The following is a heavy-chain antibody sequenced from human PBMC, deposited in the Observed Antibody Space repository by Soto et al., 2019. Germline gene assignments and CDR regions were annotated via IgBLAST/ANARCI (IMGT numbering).Heavy chain of an antibody. CDR1: GGSISSYY. D-gene: IGHD3-22*01. Sequence: SETLSLTCTVSGGSISSYYWSWIRQPPGKGLEWIGYIYYSGSTNYNPSLKSRVTISVDTSKNQFSLKLSSVTAADTAVYYCARYHYYDSSGYYYFDYWGQGTLVTVSS. CDR3: ARYHYYDSSGYYYFDY. V-gene: IGHV4-59*08. CDR2: IYYSGST. J-gene: IGHJ4*02.